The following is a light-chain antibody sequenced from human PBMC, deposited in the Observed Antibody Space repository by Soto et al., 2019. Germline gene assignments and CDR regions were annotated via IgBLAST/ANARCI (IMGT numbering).Light chain of an antibody. CDR3: QQPNDSAIT. CDR2: WAS. J-gene: IGKJ5*01. V-gene: IGKV4-1*01. CDR1: QNILSSSNNKNY. Sequence: DIVMTQSPDSLAVSLGERATINCKSSQNILSSSNNKNYLAWYQQKPGQPPKLLIYWASIRESGVPDRFSGSGSGTDFTLTISRRQAENETVYSCQQPNDSAITSAQGTKLEIK.